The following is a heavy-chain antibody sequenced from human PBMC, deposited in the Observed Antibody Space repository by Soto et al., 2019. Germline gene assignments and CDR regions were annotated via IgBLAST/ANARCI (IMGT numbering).Heavy chain of an antibody. CDR1: GYTFTNFG. V-gene: IGHV1-18*01. CDR3: AREGHYDVLTGPDI. Sequence: ASVKVSCKASGYTFTNFGITWVRQAPGQGLEWMGWISAYSGNTNSAQKYQGRVTMTTDTSTSTAYMELRSLRSDDTAVYYCAREGHYDVLTGPDIWGQGTLVTVSS. J-gene: IGHJ4*02. D-gene: IGHD3-9*01. CDR2: ISAYSGNT.